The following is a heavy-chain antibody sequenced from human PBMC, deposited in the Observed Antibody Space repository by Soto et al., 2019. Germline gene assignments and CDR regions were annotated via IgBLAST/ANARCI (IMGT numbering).Heavy chain of an antibody. CDR1: GHTFTSYA. V-gene: IGHV1-3*01. D-gene: IGHD3-22*01. CDR3: DSSGYYGEGDYFDY. Sequence: ASVKVSCKASGHTFTSYAMHWVRQAPGQRLEWMGWINAGNGNTKYSQKFQGRVTITRDTSASTAYMELSSLRSEDTAVYYYDSSGYYGEGDYFDYWGQGTLVTVSS. CDR2: INAGNGNT. J-gene: IGHJ4*02.